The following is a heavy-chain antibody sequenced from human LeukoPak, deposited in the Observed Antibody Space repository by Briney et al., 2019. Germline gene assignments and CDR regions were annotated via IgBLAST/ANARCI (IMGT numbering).Heavy chain of an antibody. CDR2: MNPNSGNT. CDR3: AKGIKEWLANYFDY. CDR1: GYTFTSYD. D-gene: IGHD6-19*01. Sequence: ASVKVSCKASGYTFTSYDINWVRQATGQGLEWMGWMNPNSGNTGYAQKFQGRVTMTRNTSISTAYMELSSLRSDDTAVYYCAKGIKEWLANYFDYWGQGTLVTVSS. V-gene: IGHV1-8*01. J-gene: IGHJ4*02.